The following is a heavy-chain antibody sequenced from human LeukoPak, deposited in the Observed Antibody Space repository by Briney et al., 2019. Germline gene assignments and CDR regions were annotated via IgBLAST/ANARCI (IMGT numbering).Heavy chain of an antibody. CDR3: ANGYCTNGVCRNWFDP. CDR2: IITILGIA. CDR1: GGTFSSYA. D-gene: IGHD2-8*01. V-gene: IGHV1-69*04. Sequence: ASVKVSCKASGGTFSSYAISWVRQAPGQGLEWMGRIITILGIANYAQKFQGRVTITADKSTSTAYMELSSLRSEDTAVYYCANGYCTNGVCRNWFDPWGQGTLVTVSS. J-gene: IGHJ5*02.